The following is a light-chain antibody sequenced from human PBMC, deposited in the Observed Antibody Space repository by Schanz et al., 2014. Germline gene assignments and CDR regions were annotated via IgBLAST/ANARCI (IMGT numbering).Light chain of an antibody. CDR3: SSYAGSNNLRV. Sequence: QSALTQPPSASGSPGQSVTISCTGTSSDIGDYNFVSWYQQHPGKAPKLMIYEVSKRPSGVPGRFSGSKSGNTASLTVSGLQHEDEANYYCSSYAGSNNLRVFGGGTKLTVL. CDR1: SSDIGDYNF. V-gene: IGLV2-8*01. CDR2: EVS. J-gene: IGLJ2*01.